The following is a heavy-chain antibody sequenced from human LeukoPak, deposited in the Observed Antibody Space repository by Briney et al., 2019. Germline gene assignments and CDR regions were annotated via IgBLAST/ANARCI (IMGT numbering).Heavy chain of an antibody. CDR2: ISYDGSNK. CDR1: GFTFNNYA. V-gene: IGHV3-30*18. D-gene: IGHD2-2*01. CDR3: AKISSILVVPAAPDS. Sequence: PGGSLRLSCSASGFTFNNYAMHWVRQAPGKGLEWVAVISYDGSNKYYADSVKGRFTISRDNSKNTLYLQMNSLRAEDTAVYYCAKISSILVVPAAPDSWGQGTLVTVSS. J-gene: IGHJ4*02.